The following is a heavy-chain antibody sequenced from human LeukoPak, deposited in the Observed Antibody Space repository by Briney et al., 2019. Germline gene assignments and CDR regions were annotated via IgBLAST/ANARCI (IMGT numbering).Heavy chain of an antibody. V-gene: IGHV1-69*13. CDR3: ARQMLEILTTYGMDV. J-gene: IGHJ6*02. CDR2: IIPIFGTA. D-gene: IGHD3-9*01. Sequence: GASVKVSCKASGGTFSSYAIGWVRQAPGQGLEWMGGIIPIFGTANYAQKFQGRVTITADESTSTAYMELSSLRSEDTAVYYCARQMLEILTTYGMDVWGQGTTVTVSS. CDR1: GGTFSSYA.